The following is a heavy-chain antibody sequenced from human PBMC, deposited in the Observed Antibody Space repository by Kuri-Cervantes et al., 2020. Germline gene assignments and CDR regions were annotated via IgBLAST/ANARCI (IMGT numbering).Heavy chain of an antibody. CDR2: IKQDRSEK. V-gene: IGHV3-7*03. J-gene: IGHJ5*02. CDR3: AKDARQGYYDSSGYSET. CDR1: GFTFRTYN. D-gene: IGHD3-22*01. Sequence: GESLKIPFATPGFTFRTYNIDWGRQAPGKGLEWVANIKQDRSEKYYVDSVKGRFTVARDNAKNSLYLQMNSLRAEDTALYYCAKDARQGYYDSSGYSETWGQGTLVTVSS.